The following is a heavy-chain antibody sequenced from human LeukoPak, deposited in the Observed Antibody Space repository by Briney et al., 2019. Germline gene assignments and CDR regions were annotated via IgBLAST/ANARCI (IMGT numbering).Heavy chain of an antibody. V-gene: IGHV3-66*01. Sequence: GGSLRLSCAGSGFIVSSNYMSWVRQAPGKGLEWVSVIYSGGSTYYADSVKGRFTISRDNSKNTLYLQMNSLRAEDTAVYYCARDSGLGYSSAFDIWGQGTMVTVSS. CDR2: IYSGGST. D-gene: IGHD5-18*01. CDR1: GFIVSSNY. CDR3: ARDSGLGYSSAFDI. J-gene: IGHJ3*02.